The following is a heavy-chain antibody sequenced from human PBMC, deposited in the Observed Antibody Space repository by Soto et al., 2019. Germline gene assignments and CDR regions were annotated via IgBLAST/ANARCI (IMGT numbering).Heavy chain of an antibody. D-gene: IGHD2-21*02. Sequence: QVQLQESGPRLVKPSGSLSLTCGVSGGTVASSHWWSWVRQSPSRGLVWIGNVYHTGDTNFNPSLQSRVTFSVDKSNNQFSLRLTSLTAADTAVYFCAREIVTAGGNNYFDPWGPGTLVTVSS. V-gene: IGHV4-4*02. CDR2: VYHTGDT. CDR3: AREIVTAGGNNYFDP. CDR1: GGTVASSHW. J-gene: IGHJ5*02.